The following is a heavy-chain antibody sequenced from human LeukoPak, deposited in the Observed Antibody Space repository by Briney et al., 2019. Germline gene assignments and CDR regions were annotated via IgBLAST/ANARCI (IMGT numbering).Heavy chain of an antibody. Sequence: SETLSLTCTVSGGSISTDSYYWGWIRQPPGKGLEWIASIYYSGSTYYSASLKSRVTISVDTSRNQFSLKLNSVTAADTAVYYCARHFSPGWTYHDGMDVWGQGTTVTVSS. CDR1: GGSISTDSYY. V-gene: IGHV4-39*01. CDR3: ARHFSPGWTYHDGMDV. D-gene: IGHD6-19*01. CDR2: IYYSGST. J-gene: IGHJ6*02.